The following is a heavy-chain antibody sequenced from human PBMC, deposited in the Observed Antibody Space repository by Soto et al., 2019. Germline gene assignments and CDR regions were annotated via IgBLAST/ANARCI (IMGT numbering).Heavy chain of an antibody. CDR1: GGTFSSYA. D-gene: IGHD6-6*01. CDR3: ARGIAARPTYYYYYGMDV. Sequence: QVQLVQSGAEVKKPGSSVKVSCKASGGTFSSYAISWVRQAPGQGLEWMGGIIPIFGTANYAQKFQGRVTITADESTNTAYMELSSLRSEDTAVYYCARGIAARPTYYYYYGMDVWGQGTTVTVSS. CDR2: IIPIFGTA. J-gene: IGHJ6*02. V-gene: IGHV1-69*01.